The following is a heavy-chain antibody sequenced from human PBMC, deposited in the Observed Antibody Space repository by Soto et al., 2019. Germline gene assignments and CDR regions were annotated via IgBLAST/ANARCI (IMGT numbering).Heavy chain of an antibody. J-gene: IGHJ4*02. CDR2: INHSGST. V-gene: IGHV4-34*01. CDR3: AREGSKGAAAGTWERDAYKDYFDY. CDR1: GGSFSGYY. Sequence: SETLSLTCAVYGGSFSGYYWSWIRQPPGKGLEWIGEINHSGSTNYNPSLKSRVTISVDTSKNQFSLKLSSVTAADTAVYYCAREGSKGAAAGTWERDAYKDYFDYWGQGTLVTVSS. D-gene: IGHD6-13*01.